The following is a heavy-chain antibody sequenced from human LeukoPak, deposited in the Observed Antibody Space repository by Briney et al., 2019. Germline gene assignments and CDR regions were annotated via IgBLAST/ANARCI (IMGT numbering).Heavy chain of an antibody. D-gene: IGHD3-9*01. CDR2: ISAYNGNT. CDR1: GYAFTSYG. CDR3: ATSLHYDILTGYYIY. V-gene: IGHV1-18*01. Sequence: ASVKVSCKASGYAFTSYGISWVRQAPGQGLEWMGWISAYNGNTNYAQKLQGRVTMTTDTSTSTAYMELRSLRSDDTAVYYCATSLHYDILTGYYIYWGQGTLVTVSS. J-gene: IGHJ4*02.